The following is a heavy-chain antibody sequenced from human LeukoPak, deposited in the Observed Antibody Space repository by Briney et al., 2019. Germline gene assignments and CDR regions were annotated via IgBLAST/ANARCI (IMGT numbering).Heavy chain of an antibody. D-gene: IGHD7-27*01. V-gene: IGHV1-2*02. CDR3: ARLTGDRNWFDP. CDR2: INPNSGGT. J-gene: IGHJ5*02. CDR1: GYTFTGYY. Sequence: ASVKVSCKASGYTFTGYYMHWVRQAPGQGLEWMGWINPNSGGTNYAQKFQGRVTMTRDTSNSTAHMELSRLRSDDTAVYYCARLTGDRNWFDPWGQGTLVTVSS.